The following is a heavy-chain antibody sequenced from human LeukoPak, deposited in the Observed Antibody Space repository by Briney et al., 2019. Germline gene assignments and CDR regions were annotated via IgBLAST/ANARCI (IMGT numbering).Heavy chain of an antibody. V-gene: IGHV1-2*02. Sequence: ASVKVSCKASGYTFTGYYMHWVRQAPGQGLEWMGWINPNSGGTNYAQKFQGRVTMTRDTSISTACMELSRLRSDDTAVYYCARVRGYSSSWYPSSGWFDPWGQGTLVTVSS. CDR2: INPNSGGT. J-gene: IGHJ5*02. D-gene: IGHD6-13*01. CDR3: ARVRGYSSSWYPSSGWFDP. CDR1: GYTFTGYY.